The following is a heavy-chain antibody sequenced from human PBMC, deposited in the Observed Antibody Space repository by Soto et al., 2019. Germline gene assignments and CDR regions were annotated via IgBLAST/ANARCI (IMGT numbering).Heavy chain of an antibody. Sequence: QLQLQESGPGLVKPSETLSLTCTVSGGSISSSSYYWGWIRQPPGKGLEWIGSIYYSGSTYYNPSLKSRVTISVDTSKNRFYMKLIFVTAADTAVYYCARHRAVRDWYFDLWGRGTLVTVSS. CDR1: GGSISSSSYY. J-gene: IGHJ2*01. D-gene: IGHD1-1*01. CDR2: IYYSGST. V-gene: IGHV4-39*01. CDR3: ARHRAVRDWYFDL.